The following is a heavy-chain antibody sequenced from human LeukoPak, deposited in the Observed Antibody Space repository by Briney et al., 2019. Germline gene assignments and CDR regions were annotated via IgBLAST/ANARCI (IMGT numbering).Heavy chain of an antibody. J-gene: IGHJ4*02. Sequence: QSGGSLRLSCAASGFTFSSYSMNWVRQAPGKGLEWILYISSSGSTTYYADSVEGRFTISRDNAKNSLYVQMDSLRPEDTAVYYCARDPDYYDTSGPYFDYWGQGILVTVSS. CDR2: ISSSGSTT. CDR3: ARDPDYYDTSGPYFDY. D-gene: IGHD3-22*01. V-gene: IGHV3-48*04. CDR1: GFTFSSYS.